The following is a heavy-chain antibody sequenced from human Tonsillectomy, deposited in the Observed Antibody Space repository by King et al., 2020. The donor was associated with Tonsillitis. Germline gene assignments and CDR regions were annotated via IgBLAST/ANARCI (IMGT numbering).Heavy chain of an antibody. CDR2: IYYSGST. Sequence: VPLQESGPGLVKPSQTLSLTCTVSGGSISSGGYYWSWIRQHPGQGLEWIGYIYYSGSTYYNPSLKSRVTISVDTSKNQFSLKLSSVTAADTAVYYCARGVIDIVVVVAAPPGYWGQGTLVTVSS. CDR1: GGSISSGGYY. J-gene: IGHJ4*02. V-gene: IGHV4-31*03. CDR3: ARGVIDIVVVVAAPPGY. D-gene: IGHD2-15*01.